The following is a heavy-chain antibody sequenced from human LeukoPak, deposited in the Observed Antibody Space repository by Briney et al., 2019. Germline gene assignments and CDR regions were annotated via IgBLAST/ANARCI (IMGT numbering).Heavy chain of an antibody. CDR1: GYSFTSYW. Sequence: GESLKISCRASGYSFTSYWIGWVRQMPGKGLEWMGIIDPSDSETRYTPSFQGQVTISADKSLSTAYLQWNSLKASDTAMYYCARQTAMGRSGDYWGQGTLVTVSS. D-gene: IGHD5-18*01. V-gene: IGHV5-51*01. J-gene: IGHJ4*02. CDR3: ARQTAMGRSGDY. CDR2: IDPSDSET.